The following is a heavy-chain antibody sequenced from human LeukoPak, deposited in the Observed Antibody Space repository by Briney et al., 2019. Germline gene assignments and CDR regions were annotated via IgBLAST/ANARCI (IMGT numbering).Heavy chain of an antibody. CDR3: AKDRGGRWLATLFDY. CDR2: ISASGGST. Sequence: GGSLRLSCAASGFTFSSYAMTWVRQAPGKGLEWVSAISASGGSTYYADSVKGRFTISRDNSKNTLYLQMNSLRAEDTAVYYCAKDRGGRWLATLFDYWGQGTLVTVSS. J-gene: IGHJ4*02. V-gene: IGHV3-23*01. CDR1: GFTFSSYA. D-gene: IGHD6-19*01.